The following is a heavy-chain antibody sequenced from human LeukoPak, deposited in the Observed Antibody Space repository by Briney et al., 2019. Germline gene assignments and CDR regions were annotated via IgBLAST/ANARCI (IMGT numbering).Heavy chain of an antibody. CDR3: AGLVGRYSSGLYYYYFDY. Sequence: SGTLSLTCTVSGDSINSLDLWSWVRQPPGKGLEWIGEMYLSGTTHSNPSVKSRVTISIDKSKNQFFLNLSSVAAADTAVYYCAGLVGRYSSGLYYYYFDYWGQGTLVTVSS. V-gene: IGHV4-4*02. D-gene: IGHD3-22*01. J-gene: IGHJ4*02. CDR2: MYLSGTT. CDR1: GDSINSLDL.